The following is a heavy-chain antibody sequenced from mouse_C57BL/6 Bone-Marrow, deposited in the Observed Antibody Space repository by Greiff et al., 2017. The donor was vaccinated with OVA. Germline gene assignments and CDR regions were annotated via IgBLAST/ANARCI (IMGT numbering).Heavy chain of an antibody. D-gene: IGHD1-1*01. Sequence: VKLQESGAELARPGASVKLSCKASGYTFTSYGISWVKQRTGQGLEWIGEIYPRSGNTYYNEKFKGKATLTADKSSSTAYMELRSLTSEDSAVYFCARATSVVEASYYFDYWGQGTPLTVSS. CDR1: GYTFTSYG. V-gene: IGHV1-81*01. CDR2: IYPRSGNT. CDR3: ARATSVVEASYYFDY. J-gene: IGHJ2*01.